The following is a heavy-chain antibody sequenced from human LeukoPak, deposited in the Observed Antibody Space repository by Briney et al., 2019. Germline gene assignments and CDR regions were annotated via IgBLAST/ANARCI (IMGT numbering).Heavy chain of an antibody. Sequence: GGSLRLSCAASGFTFSSYAMSWVRQAPGKGLEWVSAISGSAGSTYYADSVKGRFTISRDNSKNTLYLKMNSLRAEDTAVYYCAKGSKMATITVGFDYWGQGTLVTVSS. CDR3: AKGSKMATITVGFDY. CDR1: GFTFSSYA. V-gene: IGHV3-23*01. J-gene: IGHJ4*02. CDR2: ISGSAGST. D-gene: IGHD5-24*01.